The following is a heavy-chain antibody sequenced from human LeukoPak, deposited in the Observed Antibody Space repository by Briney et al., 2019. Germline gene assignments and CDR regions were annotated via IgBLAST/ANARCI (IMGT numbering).Heavy chain of an antibody. CDR3: ARDPLFSYASNTYYYYFDS. CDR1: GYIFINYA. D-gene: IGHD2/OR15-2a*01. J-gene: IGHJ4*02. V-gene: IGHV1-3*01. CDR2: INADNGNT. Sequence: ASVKVSCKASGYIFINYAIHWVRQAPGQGLEWMGWINADNGNTKYSQRFQGRVTINTDSSANTAYMELSSLRSEDTAVYFCARDPLFSYASNTYYYYFDSWGQGTLVTVSS.